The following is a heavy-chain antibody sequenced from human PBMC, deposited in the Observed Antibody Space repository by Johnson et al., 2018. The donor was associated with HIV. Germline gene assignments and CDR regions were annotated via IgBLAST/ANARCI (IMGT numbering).Heavy chain of an antibody. Sequence: VQLVESGGGVVQPGGSLRLSCTASGFTFSNYGMHWVRQAPGKGLEWVAFIRYDGNNNYYADSVKGRFTISRDKYKNTLYLQMISLRAEDTAVYYCAKGRERRQWLVQYDALDIWGQGSMVTVSS. CDR3: AKGRERRQWLVQYDALDI. CDR1: GFTFSNYG. D-gene: IGHD6-19*01. J-gene: IGHJ3*02. V-gene: IGHV3-30*02. CDR2: IRYDGNNN.